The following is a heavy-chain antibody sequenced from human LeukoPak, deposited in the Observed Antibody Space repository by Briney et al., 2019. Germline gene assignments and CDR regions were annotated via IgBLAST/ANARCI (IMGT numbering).Heavy chain of an antibody. Sequence: ASVKVSCKASEYTFTSYAIHWVRQAPGQRLEWMGGINACIGNAKYSQKFQGRVTITTDTSATTAYMELSSRRSEDTALLYCARDRAPKTVTSAVDAFDIWGPGTLVTASP. CDR3: ARDRAPKTVTSAVDAFDI. D-gene: IGHD4-17*01. J-gene: IGHJ3*02. V-gene: IGHV1-3*01. CDR1: EYTFTSYA. CDR2: INACIGNA.